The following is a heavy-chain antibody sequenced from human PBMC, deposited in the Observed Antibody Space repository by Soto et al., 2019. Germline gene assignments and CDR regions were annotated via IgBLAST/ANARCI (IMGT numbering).Heavy chain of an antibody. CDR2: ISYDGSNK. J-gene: IGHJ4*02. CDR3: ARGSYDSSGYTAY. CDR1: GFTFSSYA. D-gene: IGHD3-22*01. Sequence: QVQLVESGGGVVQPGRSLRLSCAASGFTFSSYAMHWVRQAPGKGLEWVAVISYDGSNKYYADSVKGRFTISRDNSKNTLYLQMNSLRAEDTAVYYCARGSYDSSGYTAYWGQGTLVTVSS. V-gene: IGHV3-30-3*01.